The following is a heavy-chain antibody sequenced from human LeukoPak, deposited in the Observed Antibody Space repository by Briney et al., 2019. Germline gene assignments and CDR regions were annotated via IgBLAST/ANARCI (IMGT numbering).Heavy chain of an antibody. Sequence: PGGSLRLSCAASGFTFSSYSMNWVRQAPGKGLEWVSSISSSSSYIYYADSVKGRFTISRDNAKNSLYPQMNSLRAEDTAVYYCAKQQLAYYFDYWGQGTLVTVSS. CDR1: GFTFSSYS. V-gene: IGHV3-21*01. D-gene: IGHD6-13*01. CDR2: ISSSSSYI. CDR3: AKQQLAYYFDY. J-gene: IGHJ4*02.